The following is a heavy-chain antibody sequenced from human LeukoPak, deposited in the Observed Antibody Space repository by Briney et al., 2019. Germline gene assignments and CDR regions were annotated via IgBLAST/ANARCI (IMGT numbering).Heavy chain of an antibody. CDR2: MNPNSGNT. Sequence: ASVKVSCKASGYTFTGYYMHWVRQAPGQGLEWMGWMNPNSGNTGYAQKFQGRVTMTRNTSISTAYMELSSLRSEDTAVYYCARVRGVAGTYYYYYMDVWGKGTTVTVSS. CDR1: GYTFTGYY. J-gene: IGHJ6*03. D-gene: IGHD6-19*01. CDR3: ARVRGVAGTYYYYYMDV. V-gene: IGHV1-8*02.